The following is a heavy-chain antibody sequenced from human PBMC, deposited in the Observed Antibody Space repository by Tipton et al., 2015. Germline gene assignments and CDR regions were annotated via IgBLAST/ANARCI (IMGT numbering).Heavy chain of an antibody. CDR2: ISNTGNT. J-gene: IGHJ4*02. CDR3: ARVRSSSAWSLSDFDC. Sequence: TLSLTCTVSGGSVGSYNYYWSWIRQPPGKGLEWIGYISNTGNTHYNPSLKSRVTISLDTSKNQFSLTLNSVTAADTAVYYCARVRSSSAWSLSDFDCWGQGTLVAVSS. V-gene: IGHV4-61*01. CDR1: GGSVGSYNYY. D-gene: IGHD6-13*01.